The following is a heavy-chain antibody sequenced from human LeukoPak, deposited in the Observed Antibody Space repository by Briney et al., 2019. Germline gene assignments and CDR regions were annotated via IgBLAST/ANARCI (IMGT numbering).Heavy chain of an antibody. CDR3: AREVAGTWFDP. CDR1: GGSISSHY. Sequence: SETLSLTCTVSGGSISSHYWSWIRQPPGKGLEWIGYIYYSGSTNYNPSLKSRVTISVDTSKNQFSLKLSSVTAADTAVYYCAREVAGTWFDPWGQGTLVTVSS. CDR2: IYYSGST. D-gene: IGHD6-19*01. V-gene: IGHV4-59*11. J-gene: IGHJ5*02.